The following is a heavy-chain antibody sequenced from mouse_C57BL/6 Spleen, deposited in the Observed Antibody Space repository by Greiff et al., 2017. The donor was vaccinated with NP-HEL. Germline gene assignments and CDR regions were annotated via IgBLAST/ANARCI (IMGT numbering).Heavy chain of an antibody. CDR1: GYTFTSYW. CDR3: ARGRISGYVWFAY. Sequence: QVQLQQPGAELVKPGASVKMSCKASGYTFTSYWITWVKQRPGQGLEWIGDLYPGSGSTNYNEKFKSKATLTVDTSSSTAYMQLSSLTSEDSAVYYCARGRISGYVWFAYWGQGTLVTVSA. D-gene: IGHD3-2*02. CDR2: LYPGSGST. J-gene: IGHJ3*01. V-gene: IGHV1-55*01.